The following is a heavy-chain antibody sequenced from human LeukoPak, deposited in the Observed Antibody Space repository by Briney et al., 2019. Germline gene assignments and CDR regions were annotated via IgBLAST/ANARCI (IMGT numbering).Heavy chain of an antibody. CDR3: AKDWYHDQVSAFDI. CDR1: GFTFSSYV. CDR2: ISCSGGST. V-gene: IGHV3-23*01. Sequence: GGSLRLSCAASGFTFSSYVMSWVRQAPGKGLEWVSSISCSGGSTYYAESVKGRFTISRDKSKNTLYLQMNSLRAEDTAVYYCAKDWYHDQVSAFDIWGQGTMVTVSS. D-gene: IGHD1-1*01. J-gene: IGHJ3*02.